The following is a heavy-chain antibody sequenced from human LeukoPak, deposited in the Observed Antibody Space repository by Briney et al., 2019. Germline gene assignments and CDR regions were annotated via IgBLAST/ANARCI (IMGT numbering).Heavy chain of an antibody. V-gene: IGHV3-48*03. Sequence: GGSLRLSCAASRFTLSSYGMNWVRQAPGKGLEWVSYISSSGNTIYYADSVKGRFTIPRDSAKNSLHLQMNSLRAEDTAVYYCASDDPRGCSGGSCYLDYWGQGTLVTVS. D-gene: IGHD2-15*01. J-gene: IGHJ4*02. CDR2: ISSSGNTI. CDR3: ASDDPRGCSGGSCYLDY. CDR1: RFTLSSYG.